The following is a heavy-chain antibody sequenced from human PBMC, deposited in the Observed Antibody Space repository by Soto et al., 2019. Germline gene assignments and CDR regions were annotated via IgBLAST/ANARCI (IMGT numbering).Heavy chain of an antibody. CDR2: ISYDGSNK. CDR1: GFTFSSYA. CDR3: ARGLYDYVWGSQLDY. V-gene: IGHV3-30-3*01. Sequence: GGSLRLSCAASGFTFSSYAMHWVRQAPGKGLEWVAVISYDGSNKYYADSVKGRFTISRDNSKNTLYLQMNSLRAEDTAVYYCARGLYDYVWGSQLDYWGQG. D-gene: IGHD3-16*01. J-gene: IGHJ4*02.